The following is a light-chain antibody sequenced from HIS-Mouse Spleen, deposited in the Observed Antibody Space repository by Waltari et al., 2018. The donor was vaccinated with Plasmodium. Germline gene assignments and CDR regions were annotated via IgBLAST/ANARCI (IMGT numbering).Light chain of an antibody. CDR3: QQYGSSPYT. Sequence: EIVLTQSPGTLSLSPGERATLSCRASQSVSSSYLAWYQQKPGQAPRLLIYGASSRATGSPDFTLTISRLESEDFAVYYCQQYGSSPYTFGQGTKLEIK. J-gene: IGKJ2*01. V-gene: IGKV3-20*01. CDR1: QSVSSSY. CDR2: GAS.